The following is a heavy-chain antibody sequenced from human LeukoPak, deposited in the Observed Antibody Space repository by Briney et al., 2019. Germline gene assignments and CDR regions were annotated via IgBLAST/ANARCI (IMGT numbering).Heavy chain of an antibody. D-gene: IGHD6-19*01. CDR3: ARALSSGWYGNWFDP. CDR2: ISYDGSNK. J-gene: IGHJ5*02. V-gene: IGHV3-30*19. Sequence: GGSLRLSCAASGFTFSSYGMHWVRQAPGKGLECGAVISYDGSNKYYADSVKGRVTIARDNSKNTLYLQMNSLRAEDTAVYYCARALSSGWYGNWFDPWGQGTLVTVSS. CDR1: GFTFSSYG.